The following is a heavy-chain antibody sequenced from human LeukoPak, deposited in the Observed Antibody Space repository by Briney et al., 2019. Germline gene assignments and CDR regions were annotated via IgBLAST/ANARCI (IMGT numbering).Heavy chain of an antibody. D-gene: IGHD3-3*01. V-gene: IGHV4-34*01. CDR3: ARRYDFWSGYYTRRENYFDY. J-gene: IGHJ4*02. CDR1: GGSFSGYY. Sequence: PSETLSLTCAVYGGSFSGYYWSWIRQPPGKGLEWIGEINHSGSTNYNPSLKSRVTISVDTSKNQFSLKLSSVTAADTAVYYCARRYDFWSGYYTRRENYFDYWGQGTLVTVSS. CDR2: INHSGST.